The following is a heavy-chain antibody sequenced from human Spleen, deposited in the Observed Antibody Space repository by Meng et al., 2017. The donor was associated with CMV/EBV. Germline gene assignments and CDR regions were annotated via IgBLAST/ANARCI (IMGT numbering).Heavy chain of an antibody. CDR2: INPSGGST. Sequence: TFTSYYMHWVRQAPGQGLEWMGIINPSGGSTSYAQKFQGRVTMTRDTSTSTVYMELSSLRSEDTAVYYCARGPNSRDYDFWSGYYLDYWGQGTLVTVSS. CDR1: TFTSYY. V-gene: IGHV1-46*01. J-gene: IGHJ4*02. D-gene: IGHD3-3*01. CDR3: ARGPNSRDYDFWSGYYLDY.